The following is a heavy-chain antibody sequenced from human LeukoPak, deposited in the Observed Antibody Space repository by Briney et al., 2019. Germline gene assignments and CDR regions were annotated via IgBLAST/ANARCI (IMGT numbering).Heavy chain of an antibody. D-gene: IGHD6-13*01. J-gene: IGHJ3*02. CDR2: ISGSRSYI. CDR3: ASQYSSSWFDI. Sequence: GGSLRLSCAASGFTFNSYSMNWVRQAPGKGLEWVSSISGSRSYIYYADSVKGRFTISRDNAKNTLYLQMNSLRAEDTAVYYCASQYSSSWFDIWGQGTMVTVSS. CDR1: GFTFNSYS. V-gene: IGHV3-21*01.